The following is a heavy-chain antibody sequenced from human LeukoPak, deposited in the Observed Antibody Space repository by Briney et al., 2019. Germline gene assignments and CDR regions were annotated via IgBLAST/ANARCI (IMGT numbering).Heavy chain of an antibody. V-gene: IGHV4-61*08. CDR3: ARRRVYSGSGEFDF. Sequence: SETLSLTCTVSGGSISSGDYYWGWIRQPPGKGLEWIGYIHYSGTTNYNPSLKSRVTISLDTSRNQFSLKLRSVTTADTAVYYCARRRVYSGSGEFDFWGQGTLVTVSS. D-gene: IGHD5-12*01. CDR1: GGSISSGDYY. J-gene: IGHJ4*02. CDR2: IHYSGTT.